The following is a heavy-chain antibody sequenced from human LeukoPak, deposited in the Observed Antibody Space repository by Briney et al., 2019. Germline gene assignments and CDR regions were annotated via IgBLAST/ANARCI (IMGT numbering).Heavy chain of an antibody. J-gene: IGHJ3*02. CDR2: ISSSSSYI. D-gene: IGHD2-21*01. CDR3: ARDFSVFAFDI. V-gene: IGHV3-21*01. Sequence: GGSLRLSCAASGFTFSSYSMNWVRQAPGKGLEWVSSISSSSSYIYYADSVKGRFTISRDNAKNSLYLQMNSLRAEDTAVYYCARDFSVFAFDIWGQGTMVTVSS. CDR1: GFTFSSYS.